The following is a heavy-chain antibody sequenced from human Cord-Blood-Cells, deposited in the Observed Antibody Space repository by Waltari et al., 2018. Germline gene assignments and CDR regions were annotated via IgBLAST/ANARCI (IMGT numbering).Heavy chain of an antibody. J-gene: IGHJ4*02. D-gene: IGHD3-9*01. Sequence: QVQLVQSGAEVKKPGASVKVSCKASGYTFTSYDINWVRQATGQGLEWMGWMKPKSGNKGNAQKFQGRGTITRNTSISTAYMELSSLRSEDTAVYYCARSPYDILTGYYRFFDYWGQGTLVTVSS. CDR3: ARSPYDILTGYYRFFDY. CDR1: GYTFTSYD. CDR2: MKPKSGNK. V-gene: IGHV1-8*03.